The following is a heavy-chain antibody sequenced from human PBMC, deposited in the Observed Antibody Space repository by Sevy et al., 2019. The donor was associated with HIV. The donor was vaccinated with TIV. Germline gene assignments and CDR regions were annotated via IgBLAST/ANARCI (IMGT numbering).Heavy chain of an antibody. Sequence: GGSLRLSCAASGFTLSDYYMSWIRQAPGKGLEWVSYISSSGSTIYYADSVKGRFTISRDNAKNSLYLQMNSLRAEDTAVYYCARDQNSGSYVEGPYYWGQGALVTVSS. D-gene: IGHD1-26*01. J-gene: IGHJ4*02. CDR3: ARDQNSGSYVEGPYY. CDR2: ISSSGSTI. CDR1: GFTLSDYY. V-gene: IGHV3-11*01.